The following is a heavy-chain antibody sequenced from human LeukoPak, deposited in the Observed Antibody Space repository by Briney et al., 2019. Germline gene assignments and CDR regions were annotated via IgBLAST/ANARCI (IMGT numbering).Heavy chain of an antibody. Sequence: GGSLRLSCAASGFTVSSNYMSWVRQAPGEGLEWVAVISYDGSNKYYADSVKGRFTISRDNSKNTLYLQMNSLRAEDTAVYYCAKDLSAYYGSIGHYWGQGTLITVSS. J-gene: IGHJ4*02. V-gene: IGHV3-30*18. CDR2: ISYDGSNK. D-gene: IGHD3-10*01. CDR1: GFTVSSNY. CDR3: AKDLSAYYGSIGHY.